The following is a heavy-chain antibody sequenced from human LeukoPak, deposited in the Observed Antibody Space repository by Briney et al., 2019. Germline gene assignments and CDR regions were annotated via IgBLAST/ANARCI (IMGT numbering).Heavy chain of an antibody. Sequence: SVNVSFTASGGTFSSYAISWVRQAPGQGLEWMRGIIPIFGTANYAQKFQGRVTMTEDTSTDTAYMELSSLRSEDTAVYYCATGVGRNRVPAAVDYYYYMDVWGKGTTVTVSS. CDR3: ATGVGRNRVPAAVDYYYYMDV. V-gene: IGHV1-69*06. CDR2: IIPIFGTA. D-gene: IGHD2-2*01. J-gene: IGHJ6*03. CDR1: GGTFSSYA.